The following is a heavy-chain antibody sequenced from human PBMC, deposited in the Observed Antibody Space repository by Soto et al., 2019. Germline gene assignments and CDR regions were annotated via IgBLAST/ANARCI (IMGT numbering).Heavy chain of an antibody. Sequence: EVQLLESGGGLVQPGGSLRLSCAASGFTFSSFAMTWVRQAPGEGLGWVSSISSSGETTYYSDSVKGRFTISRDISKNMVYLQMTSLRAEDTAVYFCVQDWTGNSCPCMVVWGQGTTVTVSS. CDR1: GFTFSSFA. CDR2: ISSSGETT. D-gene: IGHD6-13*01. CDR3: VQDWTGNSCPCMVV. V-gene: IGHV3-23*01. J-gene: IGHJ6*02.